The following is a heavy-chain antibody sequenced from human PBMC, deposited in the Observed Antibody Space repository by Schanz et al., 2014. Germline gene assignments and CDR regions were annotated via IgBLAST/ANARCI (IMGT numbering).Heavy chain of an antibody. Sequence: QVQLVQSGAEVKKPGASVKVSCTASGYTFTSYDINWVRQAIGQGPEWMGWMQPDSGKTHYAEKCQGRVAMTRDVSISTAYMELSSLASEDTAVYYCARGQRRTIGRPFGPWGQGTLVTVSS. J-gene: IGHJ5*02. CDR3: ARGQRRTIGRPFGP. V-gene: IGHV1-8*01. D-gene: IGHD6-25*01. CDR1: GYTFTSYD. CDR2: MQPDSGKT.